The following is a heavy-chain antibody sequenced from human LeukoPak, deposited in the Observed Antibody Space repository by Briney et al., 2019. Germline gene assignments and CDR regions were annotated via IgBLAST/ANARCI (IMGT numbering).Heavy chain of an antibody. J-gene: IGHJ4*02. CDR3: ARVEGYGRSFDY. CDR1: GFTFSSYA. D-gene: IGHD5-12*01. V-gene: IGHV3-64*01. Sequence: GGSLRLSCAASGFTFSSYAMHWVRQAPGKGLEYVSAISSNGGSTYYANSVKGRFTISRDNSKNTLYLQMGSLRAEDMAVYYCARVEGYGRSFDYWGQGTLVTVSS. CDR2: ISSNGGST.